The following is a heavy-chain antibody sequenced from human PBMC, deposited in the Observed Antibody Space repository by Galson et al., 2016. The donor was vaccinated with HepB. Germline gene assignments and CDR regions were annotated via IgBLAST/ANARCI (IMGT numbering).Heavy chain of an antibody. V-gene: IGHV4-59*01. J-gene: IGHJ4*02. Sequence: ETLSLTCTVSGGSISSYYWSWIRQPPGQGLEWIGYIYYSGSTSYNPSFKSRVTISVDTSKNQFSLKLKSVTAADAAVYYCARDRDSSSYYSLDYWGQGTPVTVSS. D-gene: IGHD3-22*01. CDR3: ARDRDSSSYYSLDY. CDR1: GGSISSYY. CDR2: IYYSGST.